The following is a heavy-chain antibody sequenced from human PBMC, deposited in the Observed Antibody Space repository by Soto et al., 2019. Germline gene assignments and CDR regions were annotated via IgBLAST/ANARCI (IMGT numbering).Heavy chain of an antibody. CDR1: KYTHTELS. D-gene: IGHD6-19*01. CDR3: ATDLAVAVGWFDP. J-gene: IGHJ5*02. V-gene: IGHV1-24*01. Sequence: QVQLVQSGAKMKKPGASVKVSCEISKYTHTELSMHWVRKTPGRGLEWMGGFDPEDGETIYAQKFQVRVTMTEDTSTDTAYMELSSLRSEDTVVYYWATDLAVAVGWFDPWGQGTLVTVSS. CDR2: FDPEDGET.